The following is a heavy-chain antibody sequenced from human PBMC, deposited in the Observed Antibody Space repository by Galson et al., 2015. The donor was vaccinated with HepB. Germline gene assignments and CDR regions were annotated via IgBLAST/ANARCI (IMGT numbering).Heavy chain of an antibody. CDR3: AKEKDYCASQSYSD. D-gene: IGHD3-10*01. Sequence: SLRLSCAASGFTFSHYGMHWVRQAPGKGLEWVAVIACDGNSQYYLDSVRGRFTISRDNSGNTLYLEMSSLRAEDTAVYFCAKEKDYCASQSYSDWGRGTLVTVSS. CDR2: IACDGNSQ. J-gene: IGHJ4*02. CDR1: GFTFSHYG. V-gene: IGHV3-30*18.